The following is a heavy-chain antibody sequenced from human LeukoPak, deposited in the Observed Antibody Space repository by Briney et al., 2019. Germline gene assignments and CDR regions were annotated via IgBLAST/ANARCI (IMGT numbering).Heavy chain of an antibody. V-gene: IGHV4-39*06. D-gene: IGHD4-11*01. CDR1: GGSISSSSYY. CDR3: ASETRGDAFDI. CDR2: IYYSGST. J-gene: IGHJ3*02. Sequence: SETLSLACTVSGGSISSSSYYWGWIRQPPGEGLEWIGSIYYSGSTYYNPSLKSRVTISVDTSKNQFTLKLSSVTAADTAVYYCASETRGDAFDIWGQGTMVTVSS.